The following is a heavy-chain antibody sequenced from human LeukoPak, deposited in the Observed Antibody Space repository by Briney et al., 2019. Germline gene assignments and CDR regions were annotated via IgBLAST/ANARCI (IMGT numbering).Heavy chain of an antibody. V-gene: IGHV3-7*03. CDR3: AKDSQTQYCSGGSCYRRNWFDP. J-gene: IGHJ5*02. Sequence: GGSLRLSCAAYGFTFSTCWMSWVRQAPGKGLEWVANIKQDGGEKYYVDSVQGRFTISRDNAKSSLYLQMNSLRAEDTAVYYCAKDSQTQYCSGGSCYRRNWFDPWGQGTLVTVSS. CDR1: GFTFSTCW. CDR2: IKQDGGEK. D-gene: IGHD2-15*01.